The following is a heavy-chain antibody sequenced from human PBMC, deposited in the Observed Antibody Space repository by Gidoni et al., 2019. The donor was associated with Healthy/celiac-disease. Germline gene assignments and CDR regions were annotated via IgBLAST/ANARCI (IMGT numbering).Heavy chain of an antibody. D-gene: IGHD4-17*01. V-gene: IGHV3-53*01. CDR3: AREGLRWSPFDY. CDR2: IYSGGST. CDR1: GFTVSSNY. Sequence: QPVESVGGLIQPGGSLRPSWSPSGFTVSSNYRRWVRQAPGKGLEWVSVIYSGGSTYYADSVKGRFTISRDNYKNTLYLQMNSLRAEDTAVYYCAREGLRWSPFDYWGQGTLVTVSS. J-gene: IGHJ4*02.